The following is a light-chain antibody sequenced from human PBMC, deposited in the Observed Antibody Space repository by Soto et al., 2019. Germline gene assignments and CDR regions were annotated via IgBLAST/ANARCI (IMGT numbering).Light chain of an antibody. J-gene: IGLJ2*01. Sequence: QSVLTQPPSVSAAPGQKVTISCSGSSSNIGNNYVSWYQQLPGTAPKLLIYENNKRPSGIPDRFSGSKSGTSATLVITGLKTGDEADYYCGTWDSSLSAGEVFGGGTKVTVL. CDR2: ENN. CDR1: SSNIGNNY. V-gene: IGLV1-51*02. CDR3: GTWDSSLSAGEV.